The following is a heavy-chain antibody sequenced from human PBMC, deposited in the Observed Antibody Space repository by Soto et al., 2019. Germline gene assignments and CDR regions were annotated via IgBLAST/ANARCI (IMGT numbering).Heavy chain of an antibody. D-gene: IGHD3-3*01. CDR1: GYTFTSYY. J-gene: IGHJ6*03. CDR2: INPRGGST. Sequence: QVQLVQSGAAVKKPGASVKVSCKASGYTFTSYYMHWVRQAPGQGLEWMGIINPRGGSTSYAQKVQGRVTMTRVTSTSTVYMALRGLRSKDTAVYYCARDYDFWSGYPHDYYYLDVWGNGTTVTVS. CDR3: ARDYDFWSGYPHDYYYLDV. V-gene: IGHV1-46*03.